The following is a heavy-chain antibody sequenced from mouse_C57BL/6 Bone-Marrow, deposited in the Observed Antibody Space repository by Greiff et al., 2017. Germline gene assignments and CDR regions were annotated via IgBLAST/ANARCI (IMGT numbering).Heavy chain of an antibody. CDR1: GFNIKDYY. V-gene: IGHV14-2*01. D-gene: IGHD1-1*01. J-gene: IGHJ2*01. CDR2: IDPEDGET. Sequence: DVHLVESGAELVKPGASVKLSCTASGFNIKDYYIHWVKQRTEQGLEWIGRIDPEDGETKYAPKFQDKATITADTSSNTAYLQLSSLTSEDTAVHYCTSSHIYYGNNYGGRGTTLTVSS. CDR3: TSSHIYYGNNY.